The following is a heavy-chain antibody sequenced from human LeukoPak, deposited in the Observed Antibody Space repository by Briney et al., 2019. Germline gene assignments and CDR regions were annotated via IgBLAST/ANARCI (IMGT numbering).Heavy chain of an antibody. CDR1: GYTSMSYG. V-gene: IGHV1-18*01. CDR2: SSVYNGNT. D-gene: IGHD4-17*01. Sequence: ASVKVSCKASGYTSMSYGIHWVRQAPGQGLEWMGWSSVYNGNTNYAQKFQGRVTMTTDTTTSTAYMELRTLISDDTAVYYCARSDYGDYRDAFDIWGQGTMVTVSS. CDR3: ARSDYGDYRDAFDI. J-gene: IGHJ3*02.